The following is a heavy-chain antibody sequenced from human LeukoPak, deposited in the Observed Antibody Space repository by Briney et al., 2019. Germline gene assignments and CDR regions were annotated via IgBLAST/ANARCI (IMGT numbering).Heavy chain of an antibody. CDR1: GGTFSSYA. J-gene: IGHJ3*02. V-gene: IGHV1-69*13. D-gene: IGHD3-16*01. Sequence: GASEKVSCKASGGTFSSYAISWVRQAPGQGLEWMGGIIPIFGTANYAQKFQGRVTITADESTSTAYMELSSLRSEDTAVYYCARDGGPDAFDIWGQGTMVTVSS. CDR2: IIPIFGTA. CDR3: ARDGGPDAFDI.